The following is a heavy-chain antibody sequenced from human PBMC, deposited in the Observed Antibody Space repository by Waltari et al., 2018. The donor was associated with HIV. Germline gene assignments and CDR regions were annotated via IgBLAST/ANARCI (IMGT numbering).Heavy chain of an antibody. CDR2: IKKKSEDETR. CDR1: GFTFSNTW. J-gene: IGHJ5*01. CDR3: TTVSSGWYGGWFDS. V-gene: IGHV3-15*01. D-gene: IGHD6-19*01. Sequence: CETSGFTFSNTWMSWVRQAPGKGLEWVGRIKKKSEDETRDYAAPVRGRFTISRDDRQNTVYLEMNRLKTEDTGLYYCTTVSSGWYGGWFDSWGQGTLVIVSS.